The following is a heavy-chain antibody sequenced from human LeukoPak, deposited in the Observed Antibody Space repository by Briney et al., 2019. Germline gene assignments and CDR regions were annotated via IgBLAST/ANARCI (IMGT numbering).Heavy chain of an antibody. CDR3: AREPYDNSGYRDAFDI. J-gene: IGHJ3*02. CDR2: INSGGST. Sequence: GGSLRLSCAASGFTVSSNYMSWVRQAPGKGLEWVSVINSGGSTYYADSVKGRFTISRDNSKNTLYLQMNSLRAEDTAVYYCAREPYDNSGYRDAFDIWGQGTMVTVSS. CDR1: GFTVSSNY. D-gene: IGHD3-22*01. V-gene: IGHV3-53*01.